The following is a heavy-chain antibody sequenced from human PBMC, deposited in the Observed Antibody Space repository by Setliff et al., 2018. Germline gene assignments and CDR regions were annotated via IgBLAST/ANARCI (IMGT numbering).Heavy chain of an antibody. CDR2: IYYSGST. D-gene: IGHD3-3*01. Sequence: PSETLSLTCTVSGGSISSSSYYWGWIRQPPGRGLEWIGTIYYSGSTYYNPSLKSRVTISVDTSKNQFSLKLSSVTAADTAVYYCARAPRNFGVVINYYYYYYGMDVWGQGTTVTVSS. CDR1: GGSISSSSYY. J-gene: IGHJ6*02. V-gene: IGHV4-39*07. CDR3: ARAPRNFGVVINYYYYYYGMDV.